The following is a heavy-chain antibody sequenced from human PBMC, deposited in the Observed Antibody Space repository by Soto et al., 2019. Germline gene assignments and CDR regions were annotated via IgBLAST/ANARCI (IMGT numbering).Heavy chain of an antibody. CDR3: ARGRDYYDSSAVDY. D-gene: IGHD3-22*01. CDR1: GYTFTRYG. Sequence: ASVKVSCKASGYTFTRYGINWVRQAPGRGLEWMGWISAFNGNTNYAQKLQGRVTMTTDTSTSTAYMELRSLRSDDTAVYYCARGRDYYDSSAVDYWGQGTLVTVSS. CDR2: ISAFNGNT. J-gene: IGHJ4*02. V-gene: IGHV1-18*01.